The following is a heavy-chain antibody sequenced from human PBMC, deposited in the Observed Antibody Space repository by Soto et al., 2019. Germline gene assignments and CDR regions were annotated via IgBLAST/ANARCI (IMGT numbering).Heavy chain of an antibody. Sequence: QVQLVQSAAEVKNPGASVKVSCKTSGYTFTKYGIGWVRQAPGQGLEWMGWISGYNGNTNYAQNLQGRVTVTADPSTSTGSMELRVLRSDDTAVYYCAREVASAGGEYDYWGQGTLVTVSS. CDR1: GYTFTKYG. J-gene: IGHJ4*02. V-gene: IGHV1-18*01. CDR3: AREVASAGGEYDY. D-gene: IGHD6-13*01. CDR2: ISGYNGNT.